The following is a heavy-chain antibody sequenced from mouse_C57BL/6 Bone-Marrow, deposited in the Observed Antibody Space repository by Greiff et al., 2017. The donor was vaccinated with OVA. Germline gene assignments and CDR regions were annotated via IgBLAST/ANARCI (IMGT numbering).Heavy chain of an antibody. V-gene: IGHV1-54*01. CDR1: GYAFTNYL. J-gene: IGHJ4*01. D-gene: IGHD2-1*01. CDR2: INPGSGGT. CDR3: ARPIYYGNYDYAMDY. Sequence: VQLQQSGAELVRPGTSVKVSCKASGYAFTNYLIEWVKQRPGQGLEWIGVINPGSGGTNYNEKFKGKATLTADKSSSTAYMQLSSLTSEDSAVYFWARPIYYGNYDYAMDYWGQGTSVTVSS.